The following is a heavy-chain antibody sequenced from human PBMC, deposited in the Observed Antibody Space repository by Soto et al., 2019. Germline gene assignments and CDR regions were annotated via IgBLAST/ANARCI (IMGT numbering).Heavy chain of an antibody. D-gene: IGHD2-2*03. V-gene: IGHV1-69*13. Sequence: SVKVSCKASCSTFSSYALSWVRQAPGQGLEWMGGVIPIFGTANYAQKFPGRVTITADESTRRAYMALSSLRSEDTAVYYCAREVHGYFSRTSCPPLHAFDIRGQGTMVTVS. CDR2: VIPIFGTA. CDR1: CSTFSSYA. J-gene: IGHJ3*02. CDR3: AREVHGYFSRTSCPPLHAFDI.